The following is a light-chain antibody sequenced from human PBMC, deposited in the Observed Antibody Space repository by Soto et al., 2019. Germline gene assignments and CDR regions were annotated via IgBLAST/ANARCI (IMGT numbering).Light chain of an antibody. CDR1: QSVNSRF. CDR2: GAS. J-gene: IGKJ2*01. Sequence: EIVLTQSPGTLSLSPGERATFSCRASQSVNSRFLAWYQQKPGQAPRLLMYGASTRATGIPDRFSGSGSGADFTLTISRLEPEDFAVYYCQQYGSSPPMYTFGQGTKLEIK. CDR3: QQYGSSPPMYT. V-gene: IGKV3-20*01.